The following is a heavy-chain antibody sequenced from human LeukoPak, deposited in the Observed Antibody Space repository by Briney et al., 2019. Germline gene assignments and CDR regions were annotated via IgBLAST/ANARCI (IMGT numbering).Heavy chain of an antibody. D-gene: IGHD6-19*01. CDR1: GYTFTSYG. CDR2: ISAYNGNT. J-gene: IGHJ4*02. Sequence: ASVKVSCKASGYTFTSYGISWVRQAPGQGLEWMGWISAYNGNTSYAQKLQGRVTMTTDTSTSTAYMELRSLRSDDTAVYYCARAGGTIAVAGNFDYWGQGTLVTVSS. V-gene: IGHV1-18*01. CDR3: ARAGGTIAVAGNFDY.